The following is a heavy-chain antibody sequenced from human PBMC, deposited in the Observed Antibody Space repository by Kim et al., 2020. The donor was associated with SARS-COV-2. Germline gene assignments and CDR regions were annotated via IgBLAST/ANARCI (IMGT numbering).Heavy chain of an antibody. CDR1: GFTFSSYW. CDR2: INSDGSST. CDR3: ARAYSSGWLLYYFDY. J-gene: IGHJ4*02. Sequence: GGSLRLSCAASGFTFSSYWMHWVRQAPGKGLVWVSRINSDGSSTSYADSVKGRFTISRDNAKNTLYLQMNSLRAEDTAVYYCARAYSSGWLLYYFDYWGQGTLVTVSS. D-gene: IGHD6-19*01. V-gene: IGHV3-74*01.